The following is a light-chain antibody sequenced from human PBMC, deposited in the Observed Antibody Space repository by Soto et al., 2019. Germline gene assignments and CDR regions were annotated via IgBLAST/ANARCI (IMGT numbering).Light chain of an antibody. J-gene: IGLJ3*02. V-gene: IGLV1-47*02. CDR3: ALWDDRLRRPV. Sequence: QSVLTQPPSVYGAPGQRVTLSCSGSSSNVGINYVNWYQHVPGTAPKLLIYNHDQRPSGVPERFSASASGTSASLVISGLRAEDEADYYCALWDDRLRRPVFGGGTKVTVL. CDR2: NHD. CDR1: SSNVGINY.